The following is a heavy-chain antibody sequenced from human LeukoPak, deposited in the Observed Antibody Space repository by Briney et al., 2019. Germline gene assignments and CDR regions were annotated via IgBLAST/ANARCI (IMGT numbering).Heavy chain of an antibody. CDR1: GGSISNSY. D-gene: IGHD1-26*01. Sequence: SETLSLTCTVSGGSISNSYWSWVRQPPGKGLEWIGYTSYSGSNNYNPSLKSRVTMSVDTSKDQFCLRLISVTAADTAVYYCARTVSGDYYGMDVWGQGTTVTVSS. J-gene: IGHJ6*02. CDR2: TSYSGSN. CDR3: ARTVSGDYYGMDV. V-gene: IGHV4-59*08.